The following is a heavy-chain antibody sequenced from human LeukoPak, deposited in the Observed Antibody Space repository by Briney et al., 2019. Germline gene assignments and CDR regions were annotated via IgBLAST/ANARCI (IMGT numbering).Heavy chain of an antibody. CDR2: INAGNGNT. CDR1: GYTFTIYA. J-gene: IGHJ4*02. V-gene: IGHV1-3*01. CDR3: ARAMYYYDSSGYYY. Sequence: ASVNVSCKASGYTFTIYAMHWVRQAPGQRLEWMGWINAGNGNTKYSQKFQGRVTITRDTSASTAYMELSSLRSEDTAVYYCARAMYYYDSSGYYYWGQGTLVTVSS. D-gene: IGHD3-22*01.